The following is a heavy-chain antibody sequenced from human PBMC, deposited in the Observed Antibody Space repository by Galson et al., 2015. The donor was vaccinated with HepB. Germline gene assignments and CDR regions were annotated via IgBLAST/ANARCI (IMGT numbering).Heavy chain of an antibody. D-gene: IGHD3-22*01. CDR1: GFTFSNFF. CDR3: VTDSSGRHTFDF. CDR2: ISSSSNYT. Sequence: SLRLSCATSGFTFSNFFMNWVRQAPGKGLEWVSSISSSSNYTYYADSVRGRFTISRDDAKNSLSLQMNSLRAEDTAFYYCVTDSSGRHTFDFWGQGTLVTVSS. V-gene: IGHV3-21*01. J-gene: IGHJ4*02.